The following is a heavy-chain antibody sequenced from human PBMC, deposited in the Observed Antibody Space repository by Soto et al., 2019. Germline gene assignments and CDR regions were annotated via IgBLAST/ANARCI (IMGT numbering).Heavy chain of an antibody. CDR2: ISGSGGSM. CDR3: AKDWGRGGATADYYYALDV. CDR1: GFTFNIYA. J-gene: IGHJ6*02. Sequence: TGGSLRLSCAASGFTFNIYAMSWVRQAPGKGLECVSIISGSGGSMYYADSVKGRFTISRDNSKNTVYLQMNTLRAEDTAVYYCAKDWGRGGATADYYYALDVWGQGTTVTVSS. V-gene: IGHV3-23*01. D-gene: IGHD1-26*01.